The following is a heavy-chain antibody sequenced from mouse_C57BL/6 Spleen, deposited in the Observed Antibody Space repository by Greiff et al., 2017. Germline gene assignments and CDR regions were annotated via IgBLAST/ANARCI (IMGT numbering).Heavy chain of an antibody. D-gene: IGHD2-2*01. CDR3: LYGYDGPFAY. V-gene: IGHV14-4*01. Sequence: EVQLQQSGAELVRPGASVKLSCTASGFNIKDDYMHWVKQRPEQGLEWIGWIDPENGDTEYASKFQGKATITADTSSNTAYRQLSSLTSEDTAVYYCLYGYDGPFAYWGQGTLVTVSA. CDR2: IDPENGDT. CDR1: GFNIKDDY. J-gene: IGHJ3*01.